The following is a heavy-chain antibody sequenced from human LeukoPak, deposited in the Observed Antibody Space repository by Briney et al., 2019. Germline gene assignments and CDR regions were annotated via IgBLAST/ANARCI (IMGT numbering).Heavy chain of an antibody. V-gene: IGHV3-21*01. J-gene: IGHJ6*03. D-gene: IGHD1-7*01. CDR3: ARGDNWNSYYYYMDV. CDR2: ISSSSSSI. CDR1: GFTFNSYS. Sequence: GGSLRLSCAASGFTFNSYSMNWVRQAPGKGLEWVSSISSSSSSIYYADSVKGRFTISRDNAKNSLYLQMNSLRAEDTAVYYCARGDNWNSYYYYMDVWGKGTTVTVSS.